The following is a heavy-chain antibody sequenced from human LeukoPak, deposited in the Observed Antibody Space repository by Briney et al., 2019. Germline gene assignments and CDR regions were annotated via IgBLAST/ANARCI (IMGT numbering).Heavy chain of an antibody. CDR2: MNPNSGNT. Sequence: ASVKVSCKASGYTFTSYDINWVRQATGQGLEWMGWMNPNSGNTGYAQKFQGRVTMTRNTSISTAYMELSSLRSEDTAVYYCARDRITMVRGVAVYYYGMDVWGQGTTATVSS. CDR1: GYTFTSYD. V-gene: IGHV1-8*01. D-gene: IGHD3-10*01. CDR3: ARDRITMVRGVAVYYYGMDV. J-gene: IGHJ6*02.